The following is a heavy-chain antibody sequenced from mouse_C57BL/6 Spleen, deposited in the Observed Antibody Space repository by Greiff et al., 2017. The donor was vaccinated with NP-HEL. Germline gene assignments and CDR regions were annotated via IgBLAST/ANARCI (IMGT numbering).Heavy chain of an antibody. D-gene: IGHD1-1*01. CDR2: IDPSDSYT. Sequence: QVQLQQPGAELVKPGASVKLSCKASGYTFTSYWMQWVKQRPGQGLEWIGEIDPSDSYTNYNQKFKGKATLTVDTSSSTADMQLSSLTSGDSAVYYCARRRCGSRYVYFDYWGKGTTLTVSS. CDR3: ARRRCGSRYVYFDY. CDR1: GYTFTSYW. J-gene: IGHJ2*01. V-gene: IGHV1-50*01.